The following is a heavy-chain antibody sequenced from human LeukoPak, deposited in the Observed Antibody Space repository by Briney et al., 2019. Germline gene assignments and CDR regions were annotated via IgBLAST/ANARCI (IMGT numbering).Heavy chain of an antibody. J-gene: IGHJ4*02. CDR3: ARGVRWLQLSYFDY. V-gene: IGHV4-34*09. Sequence: PSETLSLTCAVYGGSFSGYYWSWIRQPPGKGLEWIGYIYYSGSTYYNPSLKSRVTISVDTSKNQFSLKLSSVTAADTAVYYCARGVRWLQLSYFDYWGQGTLVTVSS. D-gene: IGHD5-24*01. CDR1: GGSFSGYY. CDR2: IYYSGST.